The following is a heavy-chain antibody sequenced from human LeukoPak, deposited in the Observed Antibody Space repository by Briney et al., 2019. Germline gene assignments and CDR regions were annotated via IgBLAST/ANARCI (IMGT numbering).Heavy chain of an antibody. Sequence: GGSLRLSCAASGVTFSSYGMHWVRQAPGKGLEWVAVISYDGSNKYYADSVKGRFTISRDNSKNTLYLQMNSLRAEDTAVYYCAKGPYSSSWYLGYWGQGTLVTVSS. V-gene: IGHV3-30*18. CDR1: GVTFSSYG. CDR2: ISYDGSNK. J-gene: IGHJ4*02. D-gene: IGHD6-13*01. CDR3: AKGPYSSSWYLGY.